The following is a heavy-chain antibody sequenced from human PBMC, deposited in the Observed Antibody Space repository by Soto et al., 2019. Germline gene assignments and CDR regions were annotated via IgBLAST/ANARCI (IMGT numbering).Heavy chain of an antibody. J-gene: IGHJ6*02. D-gene: IGHD3-10*01. V-gene: IGHV3-33*01. Sequence: QVQLVESGGGVVQPGRSLRLSCAASGFTFSSYGMHWVRQAPGKGLEWVAVIWYDGSNKYYADSVKGRFTISRDNSKNTVYLQMNSLRAEDTAVYYCARDSSGKQVWFGESSAMDVWGQGTTVTVSS. CDR1: GFTFSSYG. CDR3: ARDSSGKQVWFGESSAMDV. CDR2: IWYDGSNK.